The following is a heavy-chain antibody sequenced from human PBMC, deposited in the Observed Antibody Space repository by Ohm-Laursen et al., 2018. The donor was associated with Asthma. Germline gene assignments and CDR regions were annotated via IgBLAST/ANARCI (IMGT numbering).Heavy chain of an antibody. CDR3: ARQFNAFDI. Sequence: GTLSLTCSVSGGSISSSSYYWGWIRQPPGKGLEWIGSIYYSGSTYYNPSLKSRVTISVDTSKNQFSLKLSSVTAADTAVYYCARQFNAFDIWGQGTMVTVSS. V-gene: IGHV4-39*01. J-gene: IGHJ3*02. CDR2: IYYSGST. CDR1: GGSISSSSYY.